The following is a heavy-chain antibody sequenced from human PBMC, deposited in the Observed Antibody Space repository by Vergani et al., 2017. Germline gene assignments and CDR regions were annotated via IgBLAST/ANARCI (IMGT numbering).Heavy chain of an antibody. CDR2: ISSSSSYI. Sequence: EVQLLESGGGVVQPGGSLRLSCAASAFTFSSYSMNWVRQAPGKGLEWVSSISSSSSYIYYADSVKGRFTISRDNAKNSLYLQMNSLRAEDTAVYYCARDRSGNQLWVEFDYWGQGTLVTVSS. V-gene: IGHV3-21*01. D-gene: IGHD5-18*01. CDR1: AFTFSSYS. J-gene: IGHJ4*02. CDR3: ARDRSGNQLWVEFDY.